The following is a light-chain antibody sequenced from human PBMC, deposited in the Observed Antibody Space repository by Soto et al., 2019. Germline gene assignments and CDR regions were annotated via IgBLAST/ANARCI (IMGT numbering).Light chain of an antibody. CDR3: SSYAGSYTLV. CDR2: DVT. Sequence: QSVLTQPPSASGTPGQRVTISCTGTSSDVGAYNYVSWYQQHPGKAPKLMIYDVTKRPSGVPDRFSGSKSGNTASLTISGLQAEDEADYYCSSYAGSYTLVFGGGTKVTVL. CDR1: SSDVGAYNY. J-gene: IGLJ2*01. V-gene: IGLV2-11*01.